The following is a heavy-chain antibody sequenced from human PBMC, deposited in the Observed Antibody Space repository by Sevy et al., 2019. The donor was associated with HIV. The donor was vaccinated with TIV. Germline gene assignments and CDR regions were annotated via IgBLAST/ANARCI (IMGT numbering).Heavy chain of an antibody. CDR3: TRDKLRFFEGAAFDI. J-gene: IGHJ3*02. V-gene: IGHV3-49*04. CDR2: IRSIPYGGTS. CDR1: GFTFGDYA. Sequence: GGSLRLSCTASGFTFGDYAMSWVRQAPGKGLEWVGFIRSIPYGGTSDYAASVKGRFTISRDDSKSVAYLYMKNLKTEDTAVYYCTRDKLRFFEGAAFDIWGQGTVVTVSS. D-gene: IGHD3-3*01.